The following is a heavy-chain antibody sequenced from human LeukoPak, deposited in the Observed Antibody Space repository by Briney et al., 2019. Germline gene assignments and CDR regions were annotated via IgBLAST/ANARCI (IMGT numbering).Heavy chain of an antibody. V-gene: IGHV4-30-4*08. Sequence: SETLSLTCTVSDGSIINNNHYWGWIRQPPGKGLEWIGYIYDSGSTYYNPSLKSRITISVDTSENRFSLKLSSVTATDTAVYYCARDCSGGSCYGAFDIWGQGTMVTVSS. D-gene: IGHD2-15*01. J-gene: IGHJ3*02. CDR1: DGSIINNNHY. CDR2: IYDSGST. CDR3: ARDCSGGSCYGAFDI.